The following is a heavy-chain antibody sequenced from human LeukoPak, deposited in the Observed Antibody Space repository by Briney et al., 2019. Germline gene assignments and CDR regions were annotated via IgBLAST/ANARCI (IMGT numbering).Heavy chain of an antibody. D-gene: IGHD5-12*01. J-gene: IGHJ4*02. V-gene: IGHV3-23*01. Sequence: GGSLRLSCAASGFAFSTFAVSWVRQAPGKGLEWVSSISGSGGTTYYADSVKGRFTISRDNSKNTLYLQMNSLRAEDTAVYYCAKDPYRASSGLVDYWGQGTLVTVSS. CDR2: ISGSGGTT. CDR3: AKDPYRASSGLVDY. CDR1: GFAFSTFA.